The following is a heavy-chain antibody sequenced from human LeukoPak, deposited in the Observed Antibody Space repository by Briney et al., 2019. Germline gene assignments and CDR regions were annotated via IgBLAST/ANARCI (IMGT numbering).Heavy chain of an antibody. V-gene: IGHV3-33*01. CDR3: ARGRITMVRGVNREVYFDY. Sequence: GGSLRLSCAASGFTFSSYGMHWVRQAPGKGLEWVAVIWYDGSSEYYADSVKGRFTISRDNSKNTRDLQMNSLRAEDTAVYYCARGRITMVRGVNREVYFDYWGQGTLVTVSS. D-gene: IGHD3-10*01. CDR1: GFTFSSYG. J-gene: IGHJ4*02. CDR2: IWYDGSSE.